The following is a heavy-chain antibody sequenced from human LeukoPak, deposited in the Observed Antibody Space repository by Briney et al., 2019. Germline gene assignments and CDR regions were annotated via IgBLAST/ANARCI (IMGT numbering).Heavy chain of an antibody. D-gene: IGHD4-17*01. CDR3: ARGRGDFGDYLGHYFFDY. Sequence: ASVKVSCKASGYTFTSYDINWVRQATGQGLEWMGWMNPNSGNTGYAQKFQGRVTMTRNTSISTAYMELSSLRSEDTAVYYYARGRGDFGDYLGHYFFDYWGQGTLVTVSS. CDR1: GYTFTSYD. V-gene: IGHV1-8*01. J-gene: IGHJ4*02. CDR2: MNPNSGNT.